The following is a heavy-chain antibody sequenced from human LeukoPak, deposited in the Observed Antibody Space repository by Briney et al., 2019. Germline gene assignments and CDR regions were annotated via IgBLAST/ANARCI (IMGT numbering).Heavy chain of an antibody. CDR3: ARARDRESSSWSLAWFDP. CDR1: GGSISSYY. V-gene: IGHV4-4*07. CDR2: IYTSGNT. D-gene: IGHD6-13*01. J-gene: IGHJ5*02. Sequence: SETLSLTCAVSGGSISSYYWSWIRQPAGKGLEWIGRIYTSGNTNYNPSLKSRVTISVDKTNNQFSLKMSSVTAADPAVYYCARARDRESSSWSLAWFDPWGQGTLVTVSS.